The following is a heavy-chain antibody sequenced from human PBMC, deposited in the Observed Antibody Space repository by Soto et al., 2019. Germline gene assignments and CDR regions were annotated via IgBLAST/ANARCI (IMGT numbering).Heavy chain of an antibody. CDR3: ACSSSSSGFAFDI. CDR1: GYSFTSYW. CDR2: IYPGDSDT. J-gene: IGHJ3*02. Sequence: RGESLKISCKGSGYSFTSYWIGWVRQMPGKGLEWMGIIYPGDSDTRYSPSFQGQVTISADKSISTAYLQWSSLKASDTAMYYCACSSSSSGFAFDIWGQGTMVTVSS. D-gene: IGHD6-6*01. V-gene: IGHV5-51*01.